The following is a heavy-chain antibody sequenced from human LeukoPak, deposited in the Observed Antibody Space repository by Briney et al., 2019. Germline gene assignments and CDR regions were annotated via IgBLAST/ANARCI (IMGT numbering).Heavy chain of an antibody. CDR3: AKDVSYYDSSGYPLDY. V-gene: IGHV3-21*04. CDR2: ISSSSSYI. D-gene: IGHD3-22*01. CDR1: GFTFSSYS. Sequence: GGSLRLSCAASGFTFSSYSMNWVRQAPGKGLEWVPSISSSSSYIYYADSVKGRFTISRDNSKNTLYLQMNSLRAEDTAVYYCAKDVSYYDSSGYPLDYWGQGTLVTVSS. J-gene: IGHJ4*02.